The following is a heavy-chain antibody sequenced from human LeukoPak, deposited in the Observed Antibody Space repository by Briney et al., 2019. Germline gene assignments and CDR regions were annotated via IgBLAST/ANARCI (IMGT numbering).Heavy chain of an antibody. CDR1: GVSINSVGYY. V-gene: IGHV4-31*03. J-gene: IGHJ6*02. CDR3: ARDVVTMVRRLITNYYYFPMDV. Sequence: SQTLSLTCTVSGVSINSVGYYWSWIRQHPGKGLEWIGYISYSGSTYYNPSLKSRVTISVDTSKNQFSLKLSSVTAADTAVYYCARDVVTMVRRLITNYYYFPMDVWGQGTAVTVSS. D-gene: IGHD3-10*01. CDR2: ISYSGST.